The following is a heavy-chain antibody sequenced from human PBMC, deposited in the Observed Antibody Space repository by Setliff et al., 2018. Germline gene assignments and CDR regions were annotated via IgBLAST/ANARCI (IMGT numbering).Heavy chain of an antibody. CDR3: ARGRDSNGWYDV. CDR2: IHRTSDWV. Sequence: GGSLRLSCEASGFIFKNHALTWVRQVPGKGLEWVSAIHRTSDWVYDADSVKGRFTIPRDNADNPLFHQMDSLRAEDTAVYYCARGRDSNGWYDVWGQGTLVTVSS. J-gene: IGHJ5*02. V-gene: IGHV3-21*01. CDR1: GFIFKNHA. D-gene: IGHD3-22*01.